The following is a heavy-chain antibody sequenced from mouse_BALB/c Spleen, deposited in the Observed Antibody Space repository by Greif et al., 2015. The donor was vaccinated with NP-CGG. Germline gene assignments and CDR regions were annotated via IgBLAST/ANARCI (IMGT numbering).Heavy chain of an antibody. Sequence: EVKLVESGGGLVQPGGSRKLSCAASGFTFSSFGMHWVRQAPEKGLEWVAYISSGSSTIYYADTVKGRFTISRDNPKNTLFLQMTSLRSEDTAMYYCARQLAYYFDYWGQGTTPTVSS. J-gene: IGHJ2*01. CDR3: ARQLAYYFDY. V-gene: IGHV5-17*02. CDR1: GFTFSSFG. D-gene: IGHD1-3*01. CDR2: ISSGSSTI.